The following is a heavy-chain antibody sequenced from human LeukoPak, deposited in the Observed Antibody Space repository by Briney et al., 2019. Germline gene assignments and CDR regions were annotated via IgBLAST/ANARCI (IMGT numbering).Heavy chain of an antibody. Sequence: GGSLRLSCAVSGFTFSSFPFHWVRQAPGKGLEWVAAISTDGSYKYHGDSVKGRFTISRDNPMNTLYLQMNGQRPDDTAVYYCARSLIPGRWYFDLWGRGTLVTVSS. D-gene: IGHD3-16*01. CDR3: ARSLIPGRWYFDL. V-gene: IGHV3-30*04. CDR2: ISTDGSYK. CDR1: GFTFSSFP. J-gene: IGHJ2*01.